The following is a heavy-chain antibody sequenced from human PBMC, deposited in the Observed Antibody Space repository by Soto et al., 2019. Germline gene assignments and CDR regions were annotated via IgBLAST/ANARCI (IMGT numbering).Heavy chain of an antibody. CDR2: MKEDGSDK. CDR3: ARGGSESDY. J-gene: IGHJ4*02. D-gene: IGHD3-16*01. V-gene: IGHV3-7*01. Sequence: EVQLVESGGGLVQPAGSLRLSCAASGFTFSHYWMTWVRQAPGKGLEWVANMKEDGSDKNYVDSVKGRFTISRDNAKNSLYLQMNSLRAEDTAMYYCARGGSESDYWGQGTVVTVPS. CDR1: GFTFSHYW.